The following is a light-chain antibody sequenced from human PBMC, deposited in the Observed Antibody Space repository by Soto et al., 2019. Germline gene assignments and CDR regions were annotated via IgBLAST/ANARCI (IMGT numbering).Light chain of an antibody. J-gene: IGKJ2*01. CDR2: DAS. Sequence: EIVLTQSPATLSLSPGERATLSCRASHSVGSYLAWYQHKPGQAPRLLIYDASKRATGIPARFSGSGSGTDFTLTISSLEPEDFAVYYCQQRTNWVYTFGQGTKLEIK. CDR1: HSVGSY. CDR3: QQRTNWVYT. V-gene: IGKV3-11*01.